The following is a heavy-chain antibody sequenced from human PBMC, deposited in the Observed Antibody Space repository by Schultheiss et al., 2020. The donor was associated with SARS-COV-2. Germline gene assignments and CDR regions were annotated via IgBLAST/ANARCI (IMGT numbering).Heavy chain of an antibody. CDR3: ARGVPGVAGYYYYYYMDV. CDR1: GGSFSGYY. V-gene: IGHV4-34*01. J-gene: IGHJ6*03. Sequence: SQTLSLTCAVYGGSFSGYYWSWIRQPPGKGLEWIGEINHSGSTNYNPSLKSRVTISVDTSKNQFSLKLSSVTAADTAVYYCARGVPGVAGYYYYYYMDVWGKGTTVTVSS. CDR2: INHSGST. D-gene: IGHD6-19*01.